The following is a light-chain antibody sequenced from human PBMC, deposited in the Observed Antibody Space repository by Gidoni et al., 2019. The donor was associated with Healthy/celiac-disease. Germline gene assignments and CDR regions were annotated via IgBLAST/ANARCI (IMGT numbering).Light chain of an antibody. CDR3: QQSYSTPRT. J-gene: IGKJ2*01. CDR1: QSISSY. CDR2: AAS. Sequence: DIQMTQSPSSLSASVGDRVTIPCRASQSISSYLHWYQQKPGKAPKLLIYAASSLQSGVPSRFSGSGSGTDFTLTISSLQPEDFATYYCQQSYSTPRTFGQGTKLEIK. V-gene: IGKV1-39*01.